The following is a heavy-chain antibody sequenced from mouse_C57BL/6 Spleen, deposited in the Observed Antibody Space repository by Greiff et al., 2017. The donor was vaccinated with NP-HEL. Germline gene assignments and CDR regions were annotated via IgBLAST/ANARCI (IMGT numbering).Heavy chain of an antibody. CDR2: ISDGGSYT. D-gene: IGHD3-2*02. CDR1: GFTFSSYA. Sequence: EVNLVESGGGLVKPGGSLKLSCAASGFTFSSYAMSWVRQTPEKRLEWVATISDGGSYTYYPDNVKGRFTISRDNAKNNLYLQMSHLKSEDTAMYFCASPDSSGYGAWFAYWGQGTLVTVSA. J-gene: IGHJ3*01. CDR3: ASPDSSGYGAWFAY. V-gene: IGHV5-4*03.